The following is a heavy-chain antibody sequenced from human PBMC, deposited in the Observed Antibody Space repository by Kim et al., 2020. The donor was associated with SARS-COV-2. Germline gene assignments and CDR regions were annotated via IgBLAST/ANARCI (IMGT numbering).Heavy chain of an antibody. D-gene: IGHD3-10*01. CDR2: FDPEDGET. Sequence: ASVKVSCKVSGYTLTELSMHWVRQAPGKGLEWMGGFDPEDGETIYAQKFQGRVTMTEDTSTDTAYMELSSLRSEDTAVYYCATDLWFGELEDYWGQGTLVTVSS. CDR1: GYTLTELS. V-gene: IGHV1-24*01. CDR3: ATDLWFGELEDY. J-gene: IGHJ4*02.